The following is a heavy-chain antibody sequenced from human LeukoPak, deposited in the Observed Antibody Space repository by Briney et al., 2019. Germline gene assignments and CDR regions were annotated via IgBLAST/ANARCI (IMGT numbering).Heavy chain of an antibody. V-gene: IGHV1-46*01. Sequence: ASVKVSCKASGYTFTSYYMHWVRQAPGQGLEWMGIINPSGGSTSYAQKFQGRVTMTRDTSTSTVYMELSSLRSEDTAVYYCASLYSGYDHEPQYSSGWYPFDYWGRGTLVTVSS. CDR2: INPSGGST. D-gene: IGHD6-19*01. CDR1: GYTFTSYY. J-gene: IGHJ4*02. CDR3: ASLYSGYDHEPQYSSGWYPFDY.